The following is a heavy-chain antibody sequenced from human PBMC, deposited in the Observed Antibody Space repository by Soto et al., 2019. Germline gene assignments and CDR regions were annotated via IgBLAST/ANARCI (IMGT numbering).Heavy chain of an antibody. CDR3: AKAPVVVVAATIAY. Sequence: GGSLRLSCAASGFTFSSYAMSWVRQAPGKGLEWVSAISGSGGSTYYADSVKGRFTISRDNSKNTLYLQMNSLRAEDTAVYYCAKAPVVVVAATIAYWGQGTLVTVSS. J-gene: IGHJ4*02. D-gene: IGHD2-15*01. CDR2: ISGSGGST. CDR1: GFTFSSYA. V-gene: IGHV3-23*01.